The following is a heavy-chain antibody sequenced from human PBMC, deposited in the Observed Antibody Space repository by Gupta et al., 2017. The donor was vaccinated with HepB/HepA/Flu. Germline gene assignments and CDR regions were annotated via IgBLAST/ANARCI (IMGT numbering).Heavy chain of an antibody. CDR3: VRGEWFES. CDR2: INSDGSRT. CDR1: GFTFSSYW. Sequence: GESAGGLVQPGGSLRLSCAASGFTFSSYWMHWVRQAPGKGLVWVSRINSDGSRTSYADSVKGRFTISRDNAKKTLYLRMTSLRAEDPAVYYCVRGEWFESWGQGTLVTVSS. V-gene: IGHV3-74*01. J-gene: IGHJ5*01.